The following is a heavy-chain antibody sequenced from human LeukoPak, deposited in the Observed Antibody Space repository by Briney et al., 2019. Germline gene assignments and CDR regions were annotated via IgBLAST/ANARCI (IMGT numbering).Heavy chain of an antibody. V-gene: IGHV3-30*03. CDR2: ISYDGSNK. CDR1: GFTVSSNY. CDR3: ARDAEMATTYYFDY. Sequence: PGGSLRLSCAASGFTVSSNYMSWVRQAPGKGLEWVAVISYDGSNKYYADSVKGRFTISRDNSKNTLYLQMNSLRAEDTGVYYCARDAEMATTYYFDYWGQGTLVTVSS. D-gene: IGHD5-24*01. J-gene: IGHJ4*02.